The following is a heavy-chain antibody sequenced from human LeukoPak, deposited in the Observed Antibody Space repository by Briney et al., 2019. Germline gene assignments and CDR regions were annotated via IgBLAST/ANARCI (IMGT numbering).Heavy chain of an antibody. CDR3: ARHGYGNTWLDY. CDR2: IYYTGNT. J-gene: IGHJ4*02. Sequence: SETLSLTCTVSRGSISPYYWSWIRQPPGKGQEWIGYIYYTGNTNYSPSLKSRVAISVDTSKNQFSLKLSSVTAADTAVYYCARHGYGNTWLDYWGQGTLVTVSS. D-gene: IGHD6-13*01. CDR1: RGSISPYY. V-gene: IGHV4-59*08.